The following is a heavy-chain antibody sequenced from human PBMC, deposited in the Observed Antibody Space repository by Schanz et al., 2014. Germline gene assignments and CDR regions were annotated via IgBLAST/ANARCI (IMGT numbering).Heavy chain of an antibody. Sequence: QVQLVQSGSELKKPGASVKVSCKASGYTFTSYSMNWVRQAPGQGLEWMGWINTHTGNPTYAQGFTGRFVFSLDNEGRTAEGTRRRRKEEEKEGEDCAREDYLDSSGYSCGYWGQGPLLPFSS. CDR1: GYTFTSYS. J-gene: IGHJ1*01. V-gene: IGHV7-4-1*02. CDR3: AREDYLDSSGYSCGY. D-gene: IGHD3-22*01. CDR2: INTHTGNP.